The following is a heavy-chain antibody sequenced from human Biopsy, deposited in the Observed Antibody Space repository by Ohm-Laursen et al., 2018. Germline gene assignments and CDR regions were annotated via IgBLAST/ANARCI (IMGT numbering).Heavy chain of an antibody. CDR3: AKDKGGHINYGDLYYFDS. CDR2: IDWNRGSI. CDR1: RFTFEDYA. V-gene: IGHV3-9*01. J-gene: IGHJ4*02. D-gene: IGHD3-10*01. Sequence: SLRLSCAASRFTFEDYAMHWVRLTPGKGLEWVSGIDWNRGSIAYGDSVKGRFTISRDNGKNFLYLQMSSLRVEDTALYFCAKDKGGHINYGDLYYFDSWGPGTMVTVSA.